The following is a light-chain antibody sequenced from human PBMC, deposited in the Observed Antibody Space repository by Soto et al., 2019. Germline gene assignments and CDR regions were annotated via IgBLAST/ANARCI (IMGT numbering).Light chain of an antibody. V-gene: IGKV1-5*03. CDR3: QQYNSAPLT. Sequence: DIQMTQSPSTLSASVGDRVTITCRASQSISSWLAWYQQKPGKAPNPLIYKASSLESGVPSRFSGSGSGTEFTLTINSLQPDDFATYYCQQYNSAPLTFGGGTKVEIK. CDR1: QSISSW. CDR2: KAS. J-gene: IGKJ4*01.